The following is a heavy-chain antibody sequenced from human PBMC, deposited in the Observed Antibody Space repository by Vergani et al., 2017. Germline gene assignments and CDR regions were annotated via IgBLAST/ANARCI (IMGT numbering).Heavy chain of an antibody. J-gene: IGHJ5*02. CDR3: ARGIQLWHPNWFDP. CDR1: GGSFSGYY. CDR2: INHSGST. D-gene: IGHD5-18*01. Sequence: QVQLQQWGAGLLKPSETLSLTCAVYGGSFSGYYWSWIRQPPGKGLEWIGEINHSGSTNYNPSLKSRVTISVDTSKNQFSLKLSSVTAADTAVYYCARGIQLWHPNWFDPWGQGTLVTVSS. V-gene: IGHV4-34*01.